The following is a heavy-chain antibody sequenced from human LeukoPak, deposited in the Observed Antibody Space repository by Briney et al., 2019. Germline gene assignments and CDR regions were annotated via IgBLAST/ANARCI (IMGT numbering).Heavy chain of an antibody. CDR1: GFTFSSYS. V-gene: IGHV3-21*01. CDR3: ARDDTVVVITTXSLDY. J-gene: IGHJ4*02. Sequence: GSLRLSCAASGFTFSSYSMNWVRQAPGKGLEWVSSISSSSSYIYYADSVKGRFTISRDNAKNSLYLQMNSLRAEDTAVYYCARDDTVVVITTXSLDYWGQGTLVTVSS. D-gene: IGHD3-22*01. CDR2: ISSSSSYI.